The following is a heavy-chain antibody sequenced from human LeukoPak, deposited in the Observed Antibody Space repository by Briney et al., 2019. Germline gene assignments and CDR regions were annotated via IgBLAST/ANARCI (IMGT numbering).Heavy chain of an antibody. CDR1: GFTFSSYA. CDR2: ISYDGSNK. V-gene: IGHV3-30-3*01. J-gene: IGHJ4*02. D-gene: IGHD5-18*01. Sequence: PGGSLRLSCAASGFTFSSYAMHWVRQAPGKGLEWVAVISYDGSNKYYADSVKGRFTISRDNSKNTLYLQMNSLRAEDTAVYYRARVAYSYGYYDYWGQGTLVTVSS. CDR3: ARVAYSYGYYDY.